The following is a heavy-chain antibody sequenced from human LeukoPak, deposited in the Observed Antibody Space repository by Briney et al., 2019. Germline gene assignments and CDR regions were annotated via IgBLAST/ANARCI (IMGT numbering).Heavy chain of an antibody. CDR1: GYTFSYD. J-gene: IGHJ4*02. Sequence: ASVKVSCKASGYTFSYDINWVRQATGQGLEWMGWTNPNSGNTGYAQKFQGRVTMTRNTSISTAYMELSSLRSEDTAVYYCARGLGNDGIFDYWGQGTLVSVSS. D-gene: IGHD1-1*01. V-gene: IGHV1-8*01. CDR2: TNPNSGNT. CDR3: ARGLGNDGIFDY.